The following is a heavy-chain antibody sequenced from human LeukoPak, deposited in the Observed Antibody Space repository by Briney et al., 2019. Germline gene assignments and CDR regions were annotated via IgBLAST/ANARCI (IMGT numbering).Heavy chain of an antibody. D-gene: IGHD3-3*01. Sequence: SETLSLTCAVSGASIISHYWSWIRQPPGKGLEWIGYTYHTGSSGDTKYNPSLKSRVTISVDTSKNQFSLKLNSVTAADTAVYYCARVARNNDFWSGSRYYFDYWGQGTQVTVP. V-gene: IGHV4-59*11. J-gene: IGHJ4*02. CDR2: TYHTGSSGDT. CDR1: GASIISHY. CDR3: ARVARNNDFWSGSRYYFDY.